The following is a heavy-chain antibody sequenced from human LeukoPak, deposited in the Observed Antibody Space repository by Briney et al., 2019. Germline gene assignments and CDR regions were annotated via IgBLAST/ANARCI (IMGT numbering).Heavy chain of an antibody. CDR3: ARETMGIDY. V-gene: IGHV3-48*01. J-gene: IGHJ4*02. CDR2: ISSSSSTI. D-gene: IGHD3-3*01. Sequence: GGSLRLSCAASGFTFINYAVNWVRQAPGKGLEWVSYISSSSSTITYADSVKGRFTIARDNAKNSLSLQMNSLRAEDTAMYYCARETMGIDYWGQGTLVTVSS. CDR1: GFTFINYA.